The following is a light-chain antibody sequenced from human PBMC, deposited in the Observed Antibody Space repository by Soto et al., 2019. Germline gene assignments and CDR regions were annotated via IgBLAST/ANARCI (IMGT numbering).Light chain of an antibody. CDR3: HQYDNWPKT. J-gene: IGKJ2*01. CDR2: GAS. Sequence: EIVKTQSPATLSVSPGERATLSCRASQSVYSNLAWYQQKPGQAPRLLIYGASTRATGIPARFSGSGSGTEFTLTISSLQSEDFAVYYCHQYDNWPKTFGQGTKLEIK. CDR1: QSVYSN. V-gene: IGKV3-15*01.